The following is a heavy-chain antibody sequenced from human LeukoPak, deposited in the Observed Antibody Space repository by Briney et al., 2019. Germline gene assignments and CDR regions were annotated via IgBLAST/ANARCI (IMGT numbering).Heavy chain of an antibody. D-gene: IGHD1-1*01. CDR3: AKDQQLEPFHY. J-gene: IGHJ4*02. V-gene: IGHV3-30*02. CDR1: GFSLSSSG. Sequence: GGSLRLSCAASGFSLSSSGMHWVRQAPGKGLEWVAFIQYDGSNKFYADSVKGRFTISRDNSKNALYLQMNSLRAEDTAMYYCAKDQQLEPFHYWGQGTLVTVSS. CDR2: IQYDGSNK.